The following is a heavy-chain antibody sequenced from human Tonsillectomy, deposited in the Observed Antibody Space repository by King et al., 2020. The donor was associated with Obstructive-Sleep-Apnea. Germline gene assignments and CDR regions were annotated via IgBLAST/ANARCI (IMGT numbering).Heavy chain of an antibody. CDR1: GFTFSSYG. J-gene: IGHJ4*02. Sequence: VQLVESGGGVVQPGRSLRLSCAASGFTFSSYGMHWVRQAPGKGLEWVAVIWYDGSNKYYADSVKVRFTIARDNSKNTLYLQMNSLRAEDTAVYYCARADNGLLPYYFDYWGQGTLVTVSS. CDR3: ARADNGLLPYYFDY. CDR2: IWYDGSNK. V-gene: IGHV3-33*01. D-gene: IGHD2-8*01.